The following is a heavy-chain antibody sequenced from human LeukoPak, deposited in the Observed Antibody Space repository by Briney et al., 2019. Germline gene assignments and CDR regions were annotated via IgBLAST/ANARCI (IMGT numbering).Heavy chain of an antibody. CDR3: ARDAVAGDY. CDR2: ISAYNGNT. D-gene: IGHD3-10*01. Sequence: ASVKVSCKASGYTFTXYGISWVRQAPGQXXXWMGWISAYNGNTNYAQKLQGRVTMTTDTSTSTAYMELRSLRSDDTAVYYCARDAVAGDYWGQGTLVTVSS. CDR1: GYTFTXYG. J-gene: IGHJ4*02. V-gene: IGHV1-18*01.